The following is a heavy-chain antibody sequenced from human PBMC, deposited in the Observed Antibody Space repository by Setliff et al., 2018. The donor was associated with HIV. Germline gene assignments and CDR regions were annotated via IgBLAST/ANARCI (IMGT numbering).Heavy chain of an antibody. Sequence: GASVKVSCKASGYTFSSYDINWVRQATGQGLEWMGWMNPNSGNTGYAQKFQGRVIMTRDTSISTAYMELNNLKFEDTAVYYCARARRDSYDRGRRNHYYIDVWGKGTTVTVSS. CDR2: MNPNSGNT. D-gene: IGHD3-22*01. J-gene: IGHJ6*03. V-gene: IGHV1-8*02. CDR3: ARARRDSYDRGRRNHYYIDV. CDR1: GYTFSSYD.